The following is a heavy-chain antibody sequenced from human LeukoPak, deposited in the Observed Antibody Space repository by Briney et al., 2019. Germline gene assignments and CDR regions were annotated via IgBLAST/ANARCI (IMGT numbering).Heavy chain of an antibody. J-gene: IGHJ4*02. V-gene: IGHV1-69*13. Sequence: SVKVSCKASGGTFSSYAISWVRQAPGQGLEWMGGIIPIFGTANYAQKFQGRVTITEDESTSTAYMELSSLRSEDTAVYYCASSPHHYDFWSGYFFDYWGQGTLVSVSS. CDR2: IIPIFGTA. D-gene: IGHD3-3*01. CDR1: GGTFSSYA. CDR3: ASSPHHYDFWSGYFFDY.